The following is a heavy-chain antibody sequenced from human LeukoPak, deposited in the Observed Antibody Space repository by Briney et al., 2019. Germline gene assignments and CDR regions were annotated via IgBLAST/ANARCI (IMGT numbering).Heavy chain of an antibody. CDR1: GFTFDDYG. CDR3: ARDYSRDYYGSGASGFDP. J-gene: IGHJ5*02. V-gene: IGHV3-21*01. CDR2: ISSSSSYI. D-gene: IGHD3-10*01. Sequence: PGGSLRLSCAASGFTFDDYGMSWVRQAPGKGLEWVSSISSSSSYIYYADSVKGRFTISRDNAKNSLYLQMNSLRAEDTAVYYCARDYSRDYYGSGASGFDPWGQGTLVTVSS.